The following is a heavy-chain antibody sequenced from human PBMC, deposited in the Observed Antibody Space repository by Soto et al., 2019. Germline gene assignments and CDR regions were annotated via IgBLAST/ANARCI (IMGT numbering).Heavy chain of an antibody. Sequence: ASVKVSCKASGYTFTSYYMHWVRQAPGQGLEWMGIINPSGGSTSYAQKFQGRVTMTRDTSTSTVYMELSSLRSEDTAVYYCARDWDENYDSSGYYSDYWGQGTLVTVSS. CDR2: INPSGGST. D-gene: IGHD3-22*01. CDR3: ARDWDENYDSSGYYSDY. CDR1: GYTFTSYY. V-gene: IGHV1-46*01. J-gene: IGHJ4*02.